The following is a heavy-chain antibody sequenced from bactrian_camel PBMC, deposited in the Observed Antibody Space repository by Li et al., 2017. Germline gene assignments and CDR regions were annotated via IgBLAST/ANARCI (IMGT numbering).Heavy chain of an antibody. CDR3: AADSCRKHTVRVLRGEMAAVTDFEY. J-gene: IGHJ6*01. Sequence: DVQLVESGGGSVQAGGSLKLSCGASGYIYSRVCTAWFRQAPGKERDGVAGVDLVTGYTTYADSVKGRFIISRDNSKNTVYLQMNNLKPEDSAMYYCAADSCRKHTVRVLRGEMAAVTDFEYRGQGTQVTVS. D-gene: IGHD1*01. CDR1: GYIYSRVC. V-gene: IGHV3S40*01. CDR2: VDLVTGYT.